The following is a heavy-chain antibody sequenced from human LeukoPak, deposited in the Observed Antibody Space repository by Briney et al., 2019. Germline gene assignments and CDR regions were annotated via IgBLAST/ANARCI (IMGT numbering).Heavy chain of an antibody. Sequence: GGSLRLSCAASGFTFSSYSMNWVRQAPGKGLEWVSYISSSSSTIYYADSVKGRFTISRDNAKNSLYLQMNSLRAEDTAVYYCARVVVVPARYYCYMDVWGKGTTVTVSS. J-gene: IGHJ6*03. CDR2: ISSSSSTI. CDR1: GFTFSSYS. CDR3: ARVVVVPARYYCYMDV. D-gene: IGHD2-2*01. V-gene: IGHV3-48*04.